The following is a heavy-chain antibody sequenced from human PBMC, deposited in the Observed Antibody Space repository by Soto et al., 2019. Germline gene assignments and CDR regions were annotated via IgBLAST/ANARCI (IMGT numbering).Heavy chain of an antibody. CDR3: ARGDYVGSGFDY. CDR2: IYYSGST. J-gene: IGHJ4*02. D-gene: IGHD4-17*01. V-gene: IGHV4-59*01. Sequence: QVQLQESGPGLVKPSETLSLTCTVSGGSISSYYWSWIRQPPGKGLEWIGYIYYSGSTNYNPSLKSRVTISVDTSKNQFSLKLSSVTAADTAVYYGARGDYVGSGFDYWGQGTLVTVSS. CDR1: GGSISSYY.